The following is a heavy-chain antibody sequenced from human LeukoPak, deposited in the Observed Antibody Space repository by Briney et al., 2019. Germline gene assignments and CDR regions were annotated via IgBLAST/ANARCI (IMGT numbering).Heavy chain of an antibody. CDR2: INPTGGST. CDR1: GYTFPSYF. J-gene: IGHJ4*02. Sequence: ASVKVSCKASGYTFPSYFMHWVRQAPGQGLEWMGIINPTGGSTTYAQKFQGRVTMTRDTSTSTVYMELSSLRSDDTAVYYCARIAARRFDYWGQGTLVTVSS. CDR3: ARIAARRFDY. V-gene: IGHV1-46*01. D-gene: IGHD6-6*01.